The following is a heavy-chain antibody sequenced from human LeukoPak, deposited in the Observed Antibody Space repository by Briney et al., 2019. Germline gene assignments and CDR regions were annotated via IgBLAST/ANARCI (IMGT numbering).Heavy chain of an antibody. CDR1: GYTFTGYY. J-gene: IGHJ3*02. Sequence: ASVKVSCKASGYTFTGYYMHWVRQAPGQGLEWMGWINPNSGGTNYAQKFQGRVTMTRDTSISTAYMELSRLSSDDTAVYYCARVGETGENAFDIWGQGTMVTVSS. CDR3: ARVGETGENAFDI. D-gene: IGHD7-27*01. CDR2: INPNSGGT. V-gene: IGHV1-2*02.